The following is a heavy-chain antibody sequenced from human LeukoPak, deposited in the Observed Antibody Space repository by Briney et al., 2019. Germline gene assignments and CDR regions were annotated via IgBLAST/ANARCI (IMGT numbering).Heavy chain of an antibody. J-gene: IGHJ4*02. Sequence: ASVKVSCKASGYTFSSYDINWVRQATGQGLEWMGWMNPSSGNTGYAQKLQGRLIMTTNTSISTAYMELSSLTSEDTAMYYCARGRNERDLRLLLYWGQGTLVTVSS. CDR2: MNPSSGNT. V-gene: IGHV1-8*01. CDR3: ARGRNERDLRLLLY. D-gene: IGHD3-16*01. CDR1: GYTFSSYD.